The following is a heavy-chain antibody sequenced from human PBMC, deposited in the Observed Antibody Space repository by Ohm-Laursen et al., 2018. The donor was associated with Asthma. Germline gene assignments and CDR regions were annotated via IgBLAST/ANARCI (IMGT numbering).Heavy chain of an antibody. V-gene: IGHV1-18*04. D-gene: IGHD2-15*01. J-gene: IGHJ6*02. CDR2: ISAYNGNT. Sequence: ASVKVSCKASGYTFTSYGISWVRQAPGQGLEWMGWISAYNGNTNYAQKLQGRVTMTTDTSTSTAYMELRGLRSDDTAVYYCARDIVVVVAATLGYYYGMDVWGQGTTVTVSS. CDR3: ARDIVVVVAATLGYYYGMDV. CDR1: GYTFTSYG.